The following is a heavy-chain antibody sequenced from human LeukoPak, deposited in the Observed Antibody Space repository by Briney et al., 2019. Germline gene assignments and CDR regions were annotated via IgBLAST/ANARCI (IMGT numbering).Heavy chain of an antibody. Sequence: SETLSLTCTVSGGSISSSSYYWGWIRQPPGKGLEWIGEINHSGSTNYNPSLKSRVTISVDTSKNQFSLKLSSVTAADTAVYYCARGFHDYGDYWGQGTLVTVSS. CDR3: ARGFHDYGDY. CDR2: INHSGST. V-gene: IGHV4-39*07. D-gene: IGHD2/OR15-2a*01. J-gene: IGHJ4*02. CDR1: GGSISSSSYY.